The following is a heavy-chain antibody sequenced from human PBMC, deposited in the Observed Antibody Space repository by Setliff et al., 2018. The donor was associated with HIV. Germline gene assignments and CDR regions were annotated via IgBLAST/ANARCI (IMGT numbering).Heavy chain of an antibody. CDR1: GYTFTTFG. CDR3: ARRRLEYCGGDCYYYYMDF. D-gene: IGHD2-21*01. V-gene: IGHV1-18*01. J-gene: IGHJ6*03. Sequence: VVSVKVSCKASGYTFTTFGISWLRQAPGQEPEWMGSISAHDGKKNYGQKFHGRLSMSTDTSASTAYMELRSLRPGDTAIYYCARRRLEYCGGDCYYYYMDFWGKGTTVTVSS. CDR2: ISAHDGKK.